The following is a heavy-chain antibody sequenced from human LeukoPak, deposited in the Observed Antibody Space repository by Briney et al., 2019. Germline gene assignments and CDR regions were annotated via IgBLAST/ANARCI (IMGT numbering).Heavy chain of an antibody. CDR1: GVSISSSNW. J-gene: IGHJ3*02. V-gene: IGHV4-4*02. Sequence: PSETLSLTCAVSGVSISSSNWWSWVRQPPGEGLGWIGEIYHSGSTNYNPSLKSRVTISVDKSKTQFSLKLSSVTAADTAVYYCARDLLEWPDAFDIWGQGTMVTVSS. CDR3: ARDLLEWPDAFDI. CDR2: IYHSGST. D-gene: IGHD3-3*01.